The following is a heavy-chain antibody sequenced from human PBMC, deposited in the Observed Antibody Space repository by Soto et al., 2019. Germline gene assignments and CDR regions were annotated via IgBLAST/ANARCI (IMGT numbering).Heavy chain of an antibody. D-gene: IGHD5-12*01. CDR2: IRTKANNNAT. V-gene: IGHV3-73*01. J-gene: IGHJ6*02. CDR3: SRVYERDYYHYGMSV. CDR1: GFTFSAFD. Sequence: EEQLVESGGGLVQPGGSLKLSCAGSGFTFSAFDVHWVRQVSGKGLEWVGRIRTKANNNATASAASVTGRFTVSRADSTTTESLQMNSLETGDTAVYYCSRVYERDYYHYGMSVWGQGTTVTVSS.